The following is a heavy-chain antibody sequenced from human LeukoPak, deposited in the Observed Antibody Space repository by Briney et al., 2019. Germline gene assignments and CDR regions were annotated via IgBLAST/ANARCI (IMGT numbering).Heavy chain of an antibody. J-gene: IGHJ6*02. CDR1: GFTVSSNY. CDR2: IYSGGST. Sequence: GSLRLSCAASGFTVSSNYMSWVRQAPGKGLEWVSVIYSGGSTYYADSVKGRFTISRDNSKNTLYLQMNSLRAEDTAVYYCARSPPPYYYYYGMDVWGQGTTVTVSS. CDR3: ARSPPPYYYYYGMDV. V-gene: IGHV3-53*01.